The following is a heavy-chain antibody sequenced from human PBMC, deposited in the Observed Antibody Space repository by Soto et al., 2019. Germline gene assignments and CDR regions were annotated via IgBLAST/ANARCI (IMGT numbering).Heavy chain of an antibody. D-gene: IGHD1-20*01. CDR2: ISNSGDTK. J-gene: IGHJ5*02. CDR1: GFDFSTYA. V-gene: IGHV3-23*01. CDR3: ARTPNPYILGITENGFDP. Sequence: GGSLRLSCAASGFDFSTYAMSWVRQAPGKGLEWVSCISNSGDTKYYADSVKGRFTISRDNSRNTLYLQMNSLRAEDTAVYYCARTPNPYILGITENGFDPWGQGTLVTVSS.